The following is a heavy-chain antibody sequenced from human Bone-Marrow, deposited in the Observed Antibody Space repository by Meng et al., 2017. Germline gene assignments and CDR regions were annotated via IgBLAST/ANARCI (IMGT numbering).Heavy chain of an antibody. CDR3: ARDQAARYCSSTSCYFSYYYYYGMDV. Sequence: GESLKISCAASGFTFSSYEMNWVRQAPGKGLEWVSYISSSGSTIYYADSVKGRFTISRDNAKNSLYLQMNSLRAEDTAVYYCARDQAARYCSSTSCYFSYYYYYGMDVWGQGTRVT. D-gene: IGHD2-2*01. CDR1: GFTFSSYE. CDR2: ISSSGSTI. V-gene: IGHV3-48*03. J-gene: IGHJ6*02.